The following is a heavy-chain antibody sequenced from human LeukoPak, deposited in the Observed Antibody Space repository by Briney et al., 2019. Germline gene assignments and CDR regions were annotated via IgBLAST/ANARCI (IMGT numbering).Heavy chain of an antibody. CDR3: AAIRFLEWFISD. J-gene: IGHJ4*02. V-gene: IGHV4-59*01. CDR1: GGSFSGYY. Sequence: PSETLSLTCAVYGGSFSGYYWSWIRQPPGKGLEWIGYIYYSGSTNYNPSLKSRVTISVDTSKNQFSLKLSSVTAADTAVYYCAAIRFLEWFISDWGQGTLVTVSS. D-gene: IGHD3-3*01. CDR2: IYYSGST.